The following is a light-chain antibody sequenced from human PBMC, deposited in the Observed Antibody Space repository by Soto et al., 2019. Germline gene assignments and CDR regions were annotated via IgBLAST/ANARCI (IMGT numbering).Light chain of an antibody. CDR2: DVS. V-gene: IGLV2-14*01. Sequence: QSALTQPASVSGSPGQSITISCTGTSSDVAGYKYVSWYQQHPGKAPKLMIYDVSDRPSGVSNRFSGSKSGNTASLTISGLQAEDDADYYCSSYTTSSTRVFGGGTKLTVL. CDR1: SSDVAGYKY. J-gene: IGLJ3*02. CDR3: SSYTTSSTRV.